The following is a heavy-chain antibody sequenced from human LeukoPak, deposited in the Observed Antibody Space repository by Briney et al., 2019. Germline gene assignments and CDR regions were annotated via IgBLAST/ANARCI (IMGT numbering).Heavy chain of an antibody. CDR1: GGSISSSSYY. J-gene: IGHJ5*02. Sequence: SETLSLTCTVSGGSISSSSYYWGWIRQPPGKGLEWIGSIYYSGSTYYNPSLKSRVTISVDTSKNQFSLKLSSVTAADTAVYYCARRGDAISGDPWGQGTLVTVSS. CDR3: ARRGDAISGDP. D-gene: IGHD3-16*01. CDR2: IYYSGST. V-gene: IGHV4-39*01.